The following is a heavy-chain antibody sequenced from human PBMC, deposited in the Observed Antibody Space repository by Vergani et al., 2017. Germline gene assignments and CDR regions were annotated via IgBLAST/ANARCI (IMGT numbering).Heavy chain of an antibody. Sequence: QVQLQESGPGLVKPSQTLSLTCTVSGGSINSHNYYWSWIRQPAGKGLEWIGRIHTSGSTNYNPSLKSRVTMSEDTSKNQFSLNLTSVTAADTAVYFCARGSGRGGSCYKPFFDYWGQGILVTVSS. J-gene: IGHJ4*02. CDR1: GGSINSHNYY. CDR3: ARGSGRGGSCYKPFFDY. D-gene: IGHD2-15*01. CDR2: IHTSGST. V-gene: IGHV4-61*02.